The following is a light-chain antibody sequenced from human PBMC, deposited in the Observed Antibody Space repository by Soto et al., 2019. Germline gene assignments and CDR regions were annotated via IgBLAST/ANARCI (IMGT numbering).Light chain of an antibody. CDR3: QQSYSIFMYT. CDR2: DSS. J-gene: IGKJ2*01. V-gene: IGKV1-39*01. CDR1: QSIISY. Sequence: DIQMTQSPSSLSASVGDRVTITCRASQSIISYLNWYQQKPGQDPKLLIYDSSSLQSGVLSRFSGSGSGAAFSLPNSSREPAEFATYYCQQSYSIFMYTFGQGTKLEIK.